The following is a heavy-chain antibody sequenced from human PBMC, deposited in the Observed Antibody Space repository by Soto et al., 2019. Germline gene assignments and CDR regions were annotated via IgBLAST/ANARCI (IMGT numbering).Heavy chain of an antibody. D-gene: IGHD1-26*01. V-gene: IGHV3-11*03. CDR2: ISSSSSYT. J-gene: IGHJ3*02. CDR3: ARRAVGATTAVGAFDI. Sequence: PGGSLRLSCAASGFTFSDYYMSWIRQAPGKGLEWVSYISSSSSYTNYADSVKGRFTTSRDNAKNSLYLQMNSLRAEDTAVYYCARRAVGATTAVGAFDIWGQGTMVTVSS. CDR1: GFTFSDYY.